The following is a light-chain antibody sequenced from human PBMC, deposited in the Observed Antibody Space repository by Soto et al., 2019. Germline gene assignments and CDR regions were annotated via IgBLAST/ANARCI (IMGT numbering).Light chain of an antibody. V-gene: IGKV1-8*01. Sequence: AIRMTQSPSSLSASTGDRVTITCRASQGISSYLAWYQQKPGKAPKLLIYAASTLQSGVPSRFSGSGSGTDFTLTISCLQSEDFAQYYCHQYYSYPPFTFGPGTKVDIK. CDR1: QGISSY. J-gene: IGKJ3*01. CDR3: HQYYSYPPFT. CDR2: AAS.